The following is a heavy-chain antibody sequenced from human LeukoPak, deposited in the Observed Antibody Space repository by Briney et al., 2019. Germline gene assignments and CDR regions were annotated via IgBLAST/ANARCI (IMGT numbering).Heavy chain of an antibody. D-gene: IGHD2-2*01. V-gene: IGHV3-30-3*01. J-gene: IGHJ4*02. CDR2: ISYDGSNK. Sequence: GGSLRLSCAASGFTFSSYAMHWVRQAPGKGLEWVAVISYDGSNKYYADSVKGRITISRDNSKNTLYLQMNSLRAEDTAVYYCAKDVPTAYFDYWGQGTLVTVSS. CDR1: GFTFSSYA. CDR3: AKDVPTAYFDY.